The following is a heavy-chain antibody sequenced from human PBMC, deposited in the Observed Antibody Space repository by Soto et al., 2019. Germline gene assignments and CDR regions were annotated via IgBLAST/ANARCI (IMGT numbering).Heavy chain of an antibody. D-gene: IGHD3-16*01. CDR2: IWYDGSNK. V-gene: IGHV3-33*01. CDR3: ARGSRDGDIEGGRY. Sequence: QVQLVESGGGVVQPGRSLRLSCAASGFTFSGYGMNWVRQAPGKWLEWVAVIWYDGSNKYYVDSVKGRFTISRDNSKNTPHLQMNSLRAEDTAVYYCARGSRDGDIEGGRYWGQGTLVTVSS. J-gene: IGHJ4*02. CDR1: GFTFSGYG.